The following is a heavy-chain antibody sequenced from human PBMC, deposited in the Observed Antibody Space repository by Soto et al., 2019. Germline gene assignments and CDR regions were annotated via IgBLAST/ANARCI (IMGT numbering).Heavy chain of an antibody. J-gene: IGHJ3*02. CDR2: IIPLFAIA. CDR3: AASGRDVLGYDYKDTEGFDI. Sequence: QVQLVQSGAEVKKPGSSMKVSCKASGGTFSQFAVSWVRQAPGQGLEWMGGIIPLFAIAKYAPKFEDRVTIIADDSTNTASMDLSGLRSEDTAVYYCAASGRDVLGYDYKDTEGFDIWGQETLVTVSS. D-gene: IGHD3-10*01. CDR1: GGTFSQFA. V-gene: IGHV1-69*01.